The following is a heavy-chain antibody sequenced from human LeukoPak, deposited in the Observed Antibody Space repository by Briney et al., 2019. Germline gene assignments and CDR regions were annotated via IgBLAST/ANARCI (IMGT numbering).Heavy chain of an antibody. Sequence: PSQTLSLTCTVSGGPISSGDYYWSWIRQPPGKGLEWIGYIYYSGSTYYNPSLKSRVTISVDTSKNQFSLKLSSVTAADTAVYYCARAPRGQLALLDYWGQGTLVTVSS. J-gene: IGHJ4*02. CDR3: ARAPRGQLALLDY. V-gene: IGHV4-30-4*01. D-gene: IGHD6-6*01. CDR2: IYYSGST. CDR1: GGPISSGDYY.